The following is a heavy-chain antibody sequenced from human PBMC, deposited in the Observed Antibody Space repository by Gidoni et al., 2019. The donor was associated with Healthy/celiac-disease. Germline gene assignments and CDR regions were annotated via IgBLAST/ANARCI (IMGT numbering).Heavy chain of an antibody. Sequence: EVQLVESGGGLVQPGGSLRLSCAASGFTVRSTYMSWVRQAPGKGLEWVSVIYSGGSTYYADSVKGRFTISRDNSKNTLYLQMNSLRAEDTAVYYCASYPAYDSSGYSGGAFDIWGQGTMVTVSS. D-gene: IGHD3-22*01. CDR1: GFTVRSTY. CDR3: ASYPAYDSSGYSGGAFDI. CDR2: IYSGGST. J-gene: IGHJ3*02. V-gene: IGHV3-66*01.